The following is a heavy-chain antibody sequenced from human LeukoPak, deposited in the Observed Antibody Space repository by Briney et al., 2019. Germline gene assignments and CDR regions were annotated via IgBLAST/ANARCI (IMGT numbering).Heavy chain of an antibody. CDR3: ARGRYYESSGYFVYYFDY. J-gene: IGHJ4*02. CDR1: GGSISSSNW. Sequence: PSETLSLTCAVSGGSISSSNWWSWVRQPPGKGLEWIGEIYHSGSTNYNPSLKSRVTISVDKSKNQFSLKLSSVTAADTAVYYCARGRYYESSGYFVYYFDYWGQGTLVTVSS. V-gene: IGHV4-4*02. CDR2: IYHSGST. D-gene: IGHD3-22*01.